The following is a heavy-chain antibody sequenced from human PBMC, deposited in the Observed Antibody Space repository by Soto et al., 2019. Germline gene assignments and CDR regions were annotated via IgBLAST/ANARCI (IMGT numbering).Heavy chain of an antibody. V-gene: IGHV1-8*01. CDR2: MNPNSGNT. J-gene: IGHJ6*02. CDR1: GYTFTSYD. Sequence: ASVKVSCKASGYTFTSYDINWVRQATGQGLEWMGWMNPNSGNTGYAQKFQGRVTMTRNTSISTAYMELSSLRSEDTAVYYCARGRTGYDFWSGYYHYYYGMDVWGQGTTVTVSS. CDR3: ARGRTGYDFWSGYYHYYYGMDV. D-gene: IGHD3-3*01.